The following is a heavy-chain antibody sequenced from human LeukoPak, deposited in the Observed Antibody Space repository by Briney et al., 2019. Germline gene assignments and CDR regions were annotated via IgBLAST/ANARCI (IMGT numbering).Heavy chain of an antibody. J-gene: IGHJ4*02. Sequence: ASVKVSCKASGYTFTGYYMHWVRQAPGQGLEWMGWINPNSGGTNYAQKFQGRVTMTRDTSISTAYMELSRLRSDDTAVYYCARGPIRRAEGPFDYWGQGTLVTVSS. CDR3: ARGPIRRAEGPFDY. CDR1: GYTFTGYY. CDR2: INPNSGGT. V-gene: IGHV1-2*02.